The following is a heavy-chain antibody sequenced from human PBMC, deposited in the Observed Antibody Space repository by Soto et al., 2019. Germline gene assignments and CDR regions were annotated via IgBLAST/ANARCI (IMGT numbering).Heavy chain of an antibody. CDR3: TRDYSNYYYYGMDV. Sequence: GGSLRLSCTASGFTFGDYAMSWFRQAPGKGLEWVGFIRSKAYGGTTEYAASVKGRFTISRDDSKSIAHLQMNSLKTEDTAVYYCTRDYSNYYYYGMDVWGQGTTVTVSS. V-gene: IGHV3-49*03. J-gene: IGHJ6*02. D-gene: IGHD4-4*01. CDR2: IRSKAYGGTT. CDR1: GFTFGDYA.